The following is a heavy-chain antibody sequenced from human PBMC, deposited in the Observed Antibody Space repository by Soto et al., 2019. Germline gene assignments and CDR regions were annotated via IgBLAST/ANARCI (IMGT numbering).Heavy chain of an antibody. Sequence: SQTLSLTCAISGDSVSSNSAAWNWIRQSPSRGLEWLGRTYYRSKWYNDYAVSVKSRITINPDTSKNKFSLQLNAVTPEDTAVYYCARDRRLRDGYNYGGWFDPWGQGTLVTVSS. CDR1: GDSVSSNSAA. CDR2: TYYRSKWYN. CDR3: ARDRRLRDGYNYGGWFDP. D-gene: IGHD5-12*01. V-gene: IGHV6-1*01. J-gene: IGHJ5*02.